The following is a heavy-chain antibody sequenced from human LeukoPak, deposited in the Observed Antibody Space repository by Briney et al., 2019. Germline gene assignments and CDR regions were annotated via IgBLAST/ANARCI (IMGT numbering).Heavy chain of an antibody. CDR3: ARHDNWNDDHY. D-gene: IGHD1-20*01. Sequence: GESLKISCKGSGYSFTNYWIGWVRQMPGKGLEWMGIIYPADSDTRYSPSFQGQVTISVDKSISTAYLQWSSLKAPDTAMYFCARHDNWNDDHYWGQGTLVTVSS. CDR1: GYSFTNYW. J-gene: IGHJ4*02. CDR2: IYPADSDT. V-gene: IGHV5-51*01.